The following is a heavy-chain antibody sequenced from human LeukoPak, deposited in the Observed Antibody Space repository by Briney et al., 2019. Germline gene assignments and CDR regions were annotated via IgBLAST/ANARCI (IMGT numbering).Heavy chain of an antibody. D-gene: IGHD3-10*01. J-gene: IGHJ6*03. CDR3: ARHSGSTTRLGYYYYYMDV. V-gene: IGHV5-51*01. CDR1: GYSFTSYW. Sequence: GESLKISCKGSGYSFTSYWIGWVRQMPGKGLEWMGIIYPGDSDSCYSPSFQGHATTSANKSITPAHLQCSMLAAYTTALYYCARHSGSTTRLGYYYYYMDVWVKGTTVTVCS. CDR2: IYPGDSDS.